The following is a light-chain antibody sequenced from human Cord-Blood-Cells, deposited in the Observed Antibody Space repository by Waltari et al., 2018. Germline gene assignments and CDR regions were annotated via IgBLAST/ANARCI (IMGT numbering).Light chain of an antibody. V-gene: IGLV2-8*01. CDR2: EVS. J-gene: IGLJ3*02. CDR1: SSDVGGYNY. Sequence: QSALTQPPSASGSPGQSVTISCTGTSSDVGGYNYVSWYQQHPGKAPKLMIYEVSKRPSGVPDRFSVSKSGNTASLTVSGLQAEDEADYYCSSYAGSKVFGGGTKLTVL. CDR3: SSYAGSKV.